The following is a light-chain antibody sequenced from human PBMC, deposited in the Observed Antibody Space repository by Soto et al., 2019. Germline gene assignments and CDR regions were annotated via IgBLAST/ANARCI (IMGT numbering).Light chain of an antibody. CDR2: AVS. Sequence: EIVMTQSPVTLSVPPGEGATLFCRASQSVRNNLAWYQQKPGLAPRLLIYAVSTRATGVPARFSGNGSETEFTLTISGLQSDDFALYYCQQYNKWPPWTFGQGTKVEIK. V-gene: IGKV3-15*01. CDR1: QSVRNN. CDR3: QQYNKWPPWT. J-gene: IGKJ1*01.